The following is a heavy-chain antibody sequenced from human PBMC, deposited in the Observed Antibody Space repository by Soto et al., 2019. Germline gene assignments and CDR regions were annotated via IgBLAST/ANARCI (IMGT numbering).Heavy chain of an antibody. CDR1: GYNFFGYG. D-gene: IGHD2-2*02. V-gene: IGHV1-18*01. CDR2: ISVYNAKT. CDR3: ARDPGRYCSSTSCYSPYFDY. J-gene: IGHJ4*02. Sequence: GASVKVSCKASGYNFFGYGLSWVRQAPGQGLEWMGWISVYNAKTNYAQKFQGRVTMTPDTSATTVYMELRSLRSDDTAVYYCARDPGRYCSSTSCYSPYFDYWGQGTLVTVSS.